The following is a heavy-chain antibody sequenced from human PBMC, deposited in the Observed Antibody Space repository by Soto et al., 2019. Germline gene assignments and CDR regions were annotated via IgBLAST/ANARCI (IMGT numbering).Heavy chain of an antibody. CDR2: IIPIFGTA. CDR3: ATFYTVRGVIMYYFDY. J-gene: IGHJ4*02. Sequence: QVQLVQSGAEVKKPGSSVKVSCKASGGTFSSYAISWVRQAPGQGLAWMGGIIPIFGTANYAQKFQGRVTITADQSTSTAYMELSSLRSEDTAVYYCATFYTVRGVIMYYFDYWGQGTLVTVSS. CDR1: GGTFSSYA. V-gene: IGHV1-69*01. D-gene: IGHD3-10*01.